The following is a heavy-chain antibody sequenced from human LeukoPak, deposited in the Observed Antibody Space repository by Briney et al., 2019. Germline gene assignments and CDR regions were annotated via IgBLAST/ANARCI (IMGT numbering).Heavy chain of an antibody. CDR2: ISAYNGNT. Sequence: ASVKVSCKASGYTFTSYGISWVRQAPGQGLEWMGRISAYNGNTNYAQKLQGRVTMTTDTSTSTAYMELRSLRSDDTAVYYCARNVDYDILTGYRTYYFDYWGQGTLVTVSS. D-gene: IGHD3-9*01. CDR3: ARNVDYDILTGYRTYYFDY. J-gene: IGHJ4*02. CDR1: GYTFTSYG. V-gene: IGHV1-18*01.